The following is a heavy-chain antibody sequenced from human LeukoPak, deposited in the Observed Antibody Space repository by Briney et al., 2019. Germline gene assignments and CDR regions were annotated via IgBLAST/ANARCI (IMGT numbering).Heavy chain of an antibody. D-gene: IGHD3-3*01. Sequence: KPSETLSLTCAVYGGSLSGYYWSWIRQPPGKGLEWIGEINHSGSTNYNPSLKSRVTISVDTSKNQFSLKLSSVTAADTAVYYCARGKGYDFWSGYSPFAYWGQGTLVTVSS. CDR2: INHSGST. V-gene: IGHV4-34*01. J-gene: IGHJ4*02. CDR3: ARGKGYDFWSGYSPFAY. CDR1: GGSLSGYY.